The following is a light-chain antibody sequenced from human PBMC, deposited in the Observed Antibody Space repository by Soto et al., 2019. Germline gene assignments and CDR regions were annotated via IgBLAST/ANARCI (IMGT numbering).Light chain of an antibody. J-gene: IGLJ2*01. CDR1: SSDVGTYNL. Sequence: QSVLTQPASVSGSPGQSITISCTGTSSDVGTYNLVSWYQQHPGKAPKVMIYEGSERPSGVSNRFSGSRSGNTASLTISGLQAEDEADYYCCSYAGSSTLRFGGGTKVTVL. CDR3: CSYAGSSTLR. V-gene: IGLV2-23*01. CDR2: EGS.